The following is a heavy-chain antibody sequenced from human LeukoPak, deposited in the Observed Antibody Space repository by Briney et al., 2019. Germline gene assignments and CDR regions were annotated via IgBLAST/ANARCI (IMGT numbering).Heavy chain of an antibody. CDR3: AKGRVAQWLVLEWFDP. D-gene: IGHD6-19*01. Sequence: GGSLRLSCVVSGFTFKNYAMNWVRQAPGKGLEWVSGISGGGDDTFYADSVKGRFTISRDDSKNTLYLHMNSLGADDTAIYYCAKGRVAQWLVLEWFDPWGQGTLVSVSS. CDR1: GFTFKNYA. CDR2: ISGGGDDT. V-gene: IGHV3-23*01. J-gene: IGHJ5*02.